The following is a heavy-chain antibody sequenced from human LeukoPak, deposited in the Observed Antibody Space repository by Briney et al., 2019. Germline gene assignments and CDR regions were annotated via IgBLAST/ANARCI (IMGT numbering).Heavy chain of an antibody. V-gene: IGHV5-51*01. CDR1: GYSFTSYW. CDR2: IYPGDSDT. J-gene: IGHJ4*02. Sequence: GESLKISCKCSGYSFTSYWIGWVRQMPGKGLEWMGIIYPGDSDTRYSPSFQGQVTISADKSISTAYLQWSSLKASDTAMYYCARGRCSSTSCTPDFDYWGQGTLVTVSS. CDR3: ARGRCSSTSCTPDFDY. D-gene: IGHD2-2*01.